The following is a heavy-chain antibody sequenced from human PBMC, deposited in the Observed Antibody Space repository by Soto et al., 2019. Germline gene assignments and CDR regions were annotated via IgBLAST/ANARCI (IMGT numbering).Heavy chain of an antibody. Sequence: PGGSLRLSCAASGFTFNNHGMHWVRQAPGKGLGGVALIWHDGSNKVYADSVKGRFTISRDNSKNTLNLQMNSLRVEDTAVYYCTRAALQGELLDYWGQGTQVTVSS. D-gene: IGHD1-26*01. CDR3: TRAALQGELLDY. CDR2: IWHDGSNK. V-gene: IGHV3-33*01. J-gene: IGHJ4*02. CDR1: GFTFNNHG.